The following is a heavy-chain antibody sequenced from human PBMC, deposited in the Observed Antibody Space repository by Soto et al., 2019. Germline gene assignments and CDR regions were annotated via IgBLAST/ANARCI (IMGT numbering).Heavy chain of an antibody. D-gene: IGHD2-2*02. CDR1: GFTFSSYA. CDR2: ISGGGVTK. J-gene: IGHJ4*02. CDR3: ARSSGGTTSCYNN. V-gene: IGHV3-23*01. Sequence: EVQLLESGGDFVQPGGSLRLSCAASGFTFSSYAMNWVRQAPGKGLEWVSTISGGGVTKHYADSVKGRFTVSRDSSSNTLSLQMDSLRVEDTAVYYCARSSGGTTSCYNNWGQGTLVIVSS.